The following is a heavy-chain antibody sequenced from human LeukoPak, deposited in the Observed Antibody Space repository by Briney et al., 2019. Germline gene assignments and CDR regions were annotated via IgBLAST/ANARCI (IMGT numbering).Heavy chain of an antibody. Sequence: GASVKVSCKASGYTFTSYGISWVRQAPGQGLEWMGWISAYNGNTNYAQKLQGRVTMTTDTSTSTAYMELRSLRSDDTAVHYCARDLEWELPPSDDAFDIWGQGTMVTVSS. CDR2: ISAYNGNT. V-gene: IGHV1-18*01. CDR1: GYTFTSYG. CDR3: ARDLEWELPPSDDAFDI. D-gene: IGHD1-26*01. J-gene: IGHJ3*02.